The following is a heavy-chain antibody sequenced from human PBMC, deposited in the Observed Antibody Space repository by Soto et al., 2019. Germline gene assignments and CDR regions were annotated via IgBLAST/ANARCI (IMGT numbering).Heavy chain of an antibody. CDR1: GFTISGYW. J-gene: IGHJ6*03. Sequence: EVQLVESGGGLVQPGGSLRLSCAASGFTISGYWMHWVRQAPGKRLVWVSRINSDGSSTGYADSVKGRFTISRDNDKNTLYLQMNSLSAEYTSVYYCARDTMSVRRMDVWGKGTTVTVSS. CDR3: ARDTMSVRRMDV. D-gene: IGHD3-22*01. V-gene: IGHV3-74*01. CDR2: INSDGSST.